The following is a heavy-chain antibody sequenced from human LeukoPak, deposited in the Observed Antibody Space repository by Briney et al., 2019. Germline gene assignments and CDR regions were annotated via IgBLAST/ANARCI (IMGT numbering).Heavy chain of an antibody. CDR3: ARDLRAAAGRGDDRPN. CDR2: ISSSSSYI. J-gene: IGHJ4*02. CDR1: GFTFSSYS. V-gene: IGHV3-21*01. Sequence: PGGSLRLSCAASGFTFSSYSMNWVRQAPGKGLEWVSSISSSSSYIYYADSVKGRFTISRDNAKNSLYLQMNSLRAEDTAVYYCARDLRAAAGRGDDRPNWGQGTLVTVSS. D-gene: IGHD6-13*01.